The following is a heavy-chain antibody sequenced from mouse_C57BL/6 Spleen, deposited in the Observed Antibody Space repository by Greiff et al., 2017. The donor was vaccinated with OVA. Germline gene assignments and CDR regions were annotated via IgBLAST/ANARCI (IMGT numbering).Heavy chain of an antibody. CDR3: ARDLRGGNYFDY. V-gene: IGHV5-4*01. CDR1: GFTFSSYA. J-gene: IGHJ2*01. CDR2: ISDGGSYT. D-gene: IGHD1-1*01. Sequence: EVHLVESGGGLVKPGGSLKLSCAASGFTFSSYAMSWVRQTPEKRLEWVATISDGGSYTYYPDNVKGRFTISRDNAKNNLYLQMSRLKSEDTAMYYCARDLRGGNYFDYWGQGTTLTVSS.